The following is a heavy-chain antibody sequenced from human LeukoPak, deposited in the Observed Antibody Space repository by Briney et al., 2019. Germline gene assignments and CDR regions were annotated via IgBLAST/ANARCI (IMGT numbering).Heavy chain of an antibody. J-gene: IGHJ4*02. Sequence: PGGSLRLSCAASGFTFSSSVIIWVRQAPGKGLEWVSGISGSGGSTYYADSVKGRFTISRDNSKNTLYLQMNSLRVEDTAVYYCAKEIYYDSSAFFDYWGQGTLVTVSA. CDR1: GFTFSSSV. CDR3: AKEIYYDSSAFFDY. V-gene: IGHV3-23*01. D-gene: IGHD3-22*01. CDR2: ISGSGGST.